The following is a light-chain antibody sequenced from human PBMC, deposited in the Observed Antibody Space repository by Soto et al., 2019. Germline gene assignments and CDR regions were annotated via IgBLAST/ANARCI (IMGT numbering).Light chain of an antibody. J-gene: IGKJ1*01. CDR1: QSVSSN. CDR2: GTS. Sequence: IVMTHSPATPSVSGGEIATLSFRASQSVSSNLAWYQQKSGQAPRLLIYGTSNRASGIPDRFSGSGSGTDFTLSISGLEPEDFAVYFCQQYANSRTFGQGTKVDIK. V-gene: IGKV3-20*01. CDR3: QQYANSRT.